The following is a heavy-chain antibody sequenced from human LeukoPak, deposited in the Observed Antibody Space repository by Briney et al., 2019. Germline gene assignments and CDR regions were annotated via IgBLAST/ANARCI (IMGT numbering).Heavy chain of an antibody. V-gene: IGHV3-66*01. J-gene: IGHJ4*02. CDR3: ARDRTVTK. Sequence: GSLRLSCAASGFAVSSNYMSWVRQAPGKGLEWVSVIYSGGSTYYADSVKGRFTISRDNSKNALYLQMNSLRAEDTAVYYCARDRTVTKWGQGTLVTVSS. CDR1: GFAVSSNY. D-gene: IGHD4-17*01. CDR2: IYSGGST.